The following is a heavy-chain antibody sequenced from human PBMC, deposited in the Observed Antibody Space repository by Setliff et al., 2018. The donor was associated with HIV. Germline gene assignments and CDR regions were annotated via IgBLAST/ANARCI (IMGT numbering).Heavy chain of an antibody. Sequence: SETLSLTCSVSGDSISSSNYYWGWIRQPPGKGLDWIGSIYYTGSTYYNPSLKSRVTISVDTSKNQFSLKLSSVTAADTAVYYCASGIAAASPNYYYYFGMDVWGQGTTVTVAS. D-gene: IGHD6-13*01. CDR1: GDSISSSNYY. CDR3: ASGIAAASPNYYYYFGMDV. J-gene: IGHJ6*02. V-gene: IGHV4-39*01. CDR2: IYYTGST.